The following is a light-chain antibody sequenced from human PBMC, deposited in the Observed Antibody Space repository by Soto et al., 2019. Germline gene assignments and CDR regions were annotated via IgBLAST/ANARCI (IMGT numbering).Light chain of an antibody. J-gene: IGLJ2*01. CDR3: SSHAGSSVV. V-gene: IGLV2-8*01. Sequence: QSALTQPPSASGSPGQSVTISCTGTSSDVGGYNYVSWYQHHPGKAPKLMLYEVSMRPSGVPDRFSGSKSGNTASLTVSGLQAEDEADYYCSSHAGSSVVFGGGTKLTVL. CDR2: EVS. CDR1: SSDVGGYNY.